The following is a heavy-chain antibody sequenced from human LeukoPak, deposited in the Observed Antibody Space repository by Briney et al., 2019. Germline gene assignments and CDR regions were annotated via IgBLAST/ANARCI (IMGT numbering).Heavy chain of an antibody. Sequence: PGGSLRLSCAASGFTFSSYSMNWVRQAPGKGLEWVSSISSSSSYIYYADSVKGRFTISRDNAKNSLYLQMISLRAEDTAVYYCARLQPGYYYDSSGYYPIDYWGQGTLVTVSS. D-gene: IGHD3-22*01. V-gene: IGHV3-21*01. CDR3: ARLQPGYYYDSSGYYPIDY. CDR2: ISSSSSYI. J-gene: IGHJ4*02. CDR1: GFTFSSYS.